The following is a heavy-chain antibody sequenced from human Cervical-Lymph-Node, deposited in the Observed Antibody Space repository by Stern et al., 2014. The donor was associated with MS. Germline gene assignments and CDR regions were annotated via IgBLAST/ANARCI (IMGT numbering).Heavy chain of an antibody. Sequence: VQLVESGGGVVQPGMSLKLSCAGSGFTFTNFAMHWIRQAPGQGLEWVAVMSYDGSEKYYADSVAGRFTISRDISKNTVYLQMNSLTTEDSGIYFCAKLRLPQDDSSNYDYWGQGTLVTVSS. V-gene: IGHV3-30*18. CDR2: MSYDGSEK. CDR1: GFTFTNFA. J-gene: IGHJ4*02. CDR3: AKLRLPQDDSSNYDY. D-gene: IGHD4-11*01.